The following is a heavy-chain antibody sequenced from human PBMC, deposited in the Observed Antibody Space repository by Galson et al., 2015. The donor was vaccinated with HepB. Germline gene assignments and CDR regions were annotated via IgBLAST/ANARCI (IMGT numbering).Heavy chain of an antibody. Sequence: SLRLSCAASGFTFSGSAIHWVRQAPGKGPEWVGRIRSKAANYATAYVESLKGRFTISRDDSRKTAYLHMNNLKTEDTAVYYCSRLGDFSGYSSRWGLGTLVTVSS. D-gene: IGHD6-13*01. CDR3: SRLGDFSGYSSR. CDR1: GFTFSGSA. CDR2: IRSKAANYAT. V-gene: IGHV3-73*01. J-gene: IGHJ4*02.